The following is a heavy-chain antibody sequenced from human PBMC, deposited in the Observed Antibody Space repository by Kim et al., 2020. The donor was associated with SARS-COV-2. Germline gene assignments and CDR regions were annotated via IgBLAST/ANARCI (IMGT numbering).Heavy chain of an antibody. CDR1: GYTFTSYG. J-gene: IGHJ5*02. V-gene: IGHV1-18*04. D-gene: IGHD3-10*01. CDR2: ISAYNGNT. Sequence: ASVKVSCKASGYTFTSYGISWVRQAPGQGLEWMGWISAYNGNTNYAQKLRGRVTMTTDTSTSTAYMELRSLRSDDTAVYYCAREYGSGSYYSYNWFDPWGQGTLVTVSS. CDR3: AREYGSGSYYSYNWFDP.